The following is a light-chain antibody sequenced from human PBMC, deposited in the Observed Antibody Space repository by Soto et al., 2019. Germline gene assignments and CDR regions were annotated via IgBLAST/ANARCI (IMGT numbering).Light chain of an antibody. V-gene: IGKV1-5*01. CDR2: DAS. CDR1: QSIRTW. Sequence: DIQMTQSPSTLSASVGDRVTITCRASQSIRTWLAWYQQKPGKAPKLLIFDASSLKSGVPSRFSGGGSGTEFTLTISSLQPDDFATSYCQQYNTTPWTFGQGTKV. J-gene: IGKJ1*01. CDR3: QQYNTTPWT.